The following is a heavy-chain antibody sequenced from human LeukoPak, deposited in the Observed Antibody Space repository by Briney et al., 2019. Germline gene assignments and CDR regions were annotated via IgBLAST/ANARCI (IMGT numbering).Heavy chain of an antibody. J-gene: IGHJ4*02. CDR2: INHSGST. Sequence: SETLSLTCAVYGGSFSGYYWSWIRQPPGKGPEWIGEINHSGSTNYNPSLKSRVTISVDTSKNQFSLKLSSVTAADTAVYYCARDGVADYWGQGTLVTVSS. CDR3: ARDGVADY. CDR1: GGSFSGYY. V-gene: IGHV4-34*01. D-gene: IGHD2-15*01.